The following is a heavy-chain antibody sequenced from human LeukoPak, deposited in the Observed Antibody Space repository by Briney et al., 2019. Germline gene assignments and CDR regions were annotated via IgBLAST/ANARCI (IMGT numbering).Heavy chain of an antibody. CDR1: GGTFSSYA. Sequence: SVKVSCTASGGTFSSYAISWVRQAPGQGLEWMGGIIPIFGTANYAQKFQGRVTITADESTSTAYMELSSLRSEDTAVYYCARDPIRDGDSSMDVWGQGTTVTVSS. CDR3: ARDPIRDGDSSMDV. CDR2: IIPIFGTA. J-gene: IGHJ6*02. V-gene: IGHV1-69*01. D-gene: IGHD5-24*01.